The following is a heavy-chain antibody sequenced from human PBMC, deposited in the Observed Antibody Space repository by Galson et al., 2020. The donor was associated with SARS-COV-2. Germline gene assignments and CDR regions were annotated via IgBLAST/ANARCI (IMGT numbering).Heavy chain of an antibody. J-gene: IGHJ6*02. V-gene: IGHV4-39*01. Sequence: SETLSLTCTVSGDSISSSAYYWGWIRQPPGKGLEWIGHVSNNGTTTYNPSLKSRVTISVDTSKNQVSLNLSSATAADTAVYYCARGGRVDDWNFDFYGIDVWGQGTIVTVAS. CDR2: VSNNGTT. CDR1: GDSISSSAYY. D-gene: IGHD1-7*01. CDR3: ARGGRVDDWNFDFYGIDV.